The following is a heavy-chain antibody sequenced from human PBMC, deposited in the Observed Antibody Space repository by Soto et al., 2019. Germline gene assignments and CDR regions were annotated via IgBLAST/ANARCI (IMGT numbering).Heavy chain of an antibody. Sequence: EVQLVESGGGLVQPGGSLRLSCAASGFTVSSNYMSWVRQAPGKGLEWVSVIFTGGSTYYADSVKGRFTISSHSSKNTVYLQMNSLRAEDTAVYYCARDRYSSGWLDAFDIWGQGTMVTVSS. CDR2: IFTGGST. D-gene: IGHD6-19*01. V-gene: IGHV3-53*04. J-gene: IGHJ3*02. CDR1: GFTVSSNY. CDR3: ARDRYSSGWLDAFDI.